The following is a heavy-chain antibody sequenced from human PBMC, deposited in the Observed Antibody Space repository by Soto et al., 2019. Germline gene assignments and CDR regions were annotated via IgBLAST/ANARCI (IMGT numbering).Heavy chain of an antibody. Sequence: ASVKVSCKVSGYTFTGYYMHWVRQAPGQGLEWMGWINPNSGGTNYAQKFQGRVTMTRDTSISTAYMELSRLRSDDTAVYYCARDHVTIFGVVTSNWFDPWGQGTLVTVSS. V-gene: IGHV1-2*02. CDR3: ARDHVTIFGVVTSNWFDP. J-gene: IGHJ5*02. D-gene: IGHD3-3*01. CDR2: INPNSGGT. CDR1: GYTFTGYY.